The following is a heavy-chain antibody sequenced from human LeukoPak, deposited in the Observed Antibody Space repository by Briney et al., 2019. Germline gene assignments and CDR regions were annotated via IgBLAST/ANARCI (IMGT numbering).Heavy chain of an antibody. CDR2: IYYSGST. CDR3: ARGYCSSTSCYRLNWFDP. CDR1: GGSISSYY. Sequence: SETLSLTCTVSGGSISSYYWSWIRQPPGKGLEWIGYIYYSGSTNYNPSLESRVTISVDTSKNQFSLKLSSVTAADTAVYYCARGYCSSTSCYRLNWFDPWGQGTLVTVSS. D-gene: IGHD2-2*01. V-gene: IGHV4-59*01. J-gene: IGHJ5*02.